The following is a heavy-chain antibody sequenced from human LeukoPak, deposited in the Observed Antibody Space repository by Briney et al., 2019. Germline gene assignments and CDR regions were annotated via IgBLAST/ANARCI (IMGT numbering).Heavy chain of an antibody. J-gene: IGHJ4*02. CDR3: AKFRDGYNYYFDY. Sequence: GGSLRLSCAASGFTFSSYAMGWVRQAPGKGLEWVSAISGSGGSTYYADSVKGRFTISRDNSKNTLYLQMNSLRAEDTAVYYCAKFRDGYNYYFDYWGQGTLVTVSS. D-gene: IGHD5-24*01. CDR2: ISGSGGST. V-gene: IGHV3-23*01. CDR1: GFTFSSYA.